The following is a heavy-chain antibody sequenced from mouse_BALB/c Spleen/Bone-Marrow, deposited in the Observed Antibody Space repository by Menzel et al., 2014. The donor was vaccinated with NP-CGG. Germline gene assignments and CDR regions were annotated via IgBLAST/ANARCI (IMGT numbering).Heavy chain of an antibody. CDR3: ARSRGKYAMDY. J-gene: IGHJ4*01. Sequence: QVQLQQSGAELAKPGASVKMSCKASGYTFSNYWMHWVKQRPGQGLEWIGYINPSTGYTEYNQKFKDKATLTADKSSSTAYMQLSSLTSEDSAVYYCARSRGKYAMDYWVKEPQSPSPQ. V-gene: IGHV1-7*01. CDR1: GYTFSNYW. D-gene: IGHD2-1*01. CDR2: INPSTGYT.